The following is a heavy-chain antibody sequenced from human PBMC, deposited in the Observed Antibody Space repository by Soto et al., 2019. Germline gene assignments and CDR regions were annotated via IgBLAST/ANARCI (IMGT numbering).Heavy chain of an antibody. Sequence: QVQLVESGGGVVQPGRSLRLSCAASGFTFSSYGMHWVRQAPGKGLEWVAVISYDGSNKYYADSVKGRFSISRDNSKNTLYLQMNSLRADDSGVYYCANADVKYTASRGYGMDVWGQGTTVTVSS. D-gene: IGHD2-2*02. CDR2: ISYDGSNK. CDR3: ANADVKYTASRGYGMDV. CDR1: GFTFSSYG. V-gene: IGHV3-30*18. J-gene: IGHJ6*02.